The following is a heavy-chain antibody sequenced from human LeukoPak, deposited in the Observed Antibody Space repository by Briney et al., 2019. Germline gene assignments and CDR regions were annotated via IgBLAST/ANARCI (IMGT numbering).Heavy chain of an antibody. D-gene: IGHD3-22*01. J-gene: IGHJ4*02. CDR2: IYYSGST. CDR3: AREDSSGYYRGCFDY. Sequence: XGXIYYSGSTYYNPSLKSRVTTSVDTSKNQFSLKLSSVTAADTAVYYCAREDSSGYYRGCFDYWGQGTLVTVSS. V-gene: IGHV4-31*02.